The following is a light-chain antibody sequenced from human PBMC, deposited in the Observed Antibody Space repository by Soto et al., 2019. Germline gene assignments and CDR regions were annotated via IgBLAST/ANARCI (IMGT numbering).Light chain of an antibody. CDR2: EAS. CDR3: SSYTSSSTPWV. CDR1: SSDVGGYNY. Sequence: QSVLTQPASVSGSPGQSITISCTGTSSDVGGYNYVSWYQQHPGKAPKLMIYEASNRPSGVSNRFSGSKSGNTASLTISGLQAEDEADYYCSSYTSSSTPWVFGGGTKLTVL. V-gene: IGLV2-14*01. J-gene: IGLJ3*02.